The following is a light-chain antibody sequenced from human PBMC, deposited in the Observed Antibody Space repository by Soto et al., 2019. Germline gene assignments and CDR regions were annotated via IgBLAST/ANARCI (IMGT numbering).Light chain of an antibody. CDR3: KHYNNWPPGVT. Sequence: EIVMTQSPATLSVSPGERATLSCRASQSVSSNLAWYQQKPGQAPRLLIYGASTRATGIPARFSGSRSGTEFTLTNSSLQSEDFPIYYCKHYNNWPPGVTFGPGTKLNIK. CDR1: QSVSSN. V-gene: IGKV3-15*01. J-gene: IGKJ3*01. CDR2: GAS.